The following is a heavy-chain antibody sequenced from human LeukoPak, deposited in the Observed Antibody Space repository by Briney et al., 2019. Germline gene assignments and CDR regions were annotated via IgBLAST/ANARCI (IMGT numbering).Heavy chain of an antibody. CDR3: ARGGGGWLQFGDSYWYFDL. J-gene: IGHJ2*01. CDR2: ISTSSSYI. D-gene: IGHD5-24*01. CDR1: GFTFSRYS. Sequence: PGGSLRLSCAASGFTFSRYSMNWVRQAPGKGLEWVSSISTSSSYIYYADSVKGRFTISRDNAKNSLYLQMNSLRAEDTAVYYCARGGGGWLQFGDSYWYFDLWGRGTLVTVSS. V-gene: IGHV3-21*01.